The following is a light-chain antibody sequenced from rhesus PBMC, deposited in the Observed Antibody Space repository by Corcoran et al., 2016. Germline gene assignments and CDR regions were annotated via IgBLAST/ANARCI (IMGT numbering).Light chain of an antibody. CDR3: QQYSSSPPWT. J-gene: IGKJ1*01. CDR1: QSISSW. V-gene: IGKV1-22*01. CDR2: KAS. Sequence: DIQMTQSPSSLSASVGDTVTITCRASQSISSWLAWYQQKPGKAPKLLIYKASSLQSGVPSRFSGSGSRTDFTLHISSLQSEDFATYYCQQYSSSPPWTFGQGTKVEIK.